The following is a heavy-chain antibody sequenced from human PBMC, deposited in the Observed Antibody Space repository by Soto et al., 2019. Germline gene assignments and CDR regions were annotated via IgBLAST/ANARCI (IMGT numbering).Heavy chain of an antibody. D-gene: IGHD3-10*01. Sequence: GASVKVSCKASGYTFTGYYMHWVRQAPGQGLEWMGWINPNSGGTNYAQKFQGWVTMTRDTSISTAYMELSRLRSDDTAVYYCARGDVLLWFGELLYLYYFDYWGQGTLVTVSS. J-gene: IGHJ4*02. CDR1: GYTFTGYY. CDR2: INPNSGGT. CDR3: ARGDVLLWFGELLYLYYFDY. V-gene: IGHV1-2*04.